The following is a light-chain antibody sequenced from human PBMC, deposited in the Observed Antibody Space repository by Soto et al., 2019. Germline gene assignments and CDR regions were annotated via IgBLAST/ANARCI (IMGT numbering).Light chain of an antibody. CDR2: WAS. V-gene: IGKV4-1*01. J-gene: IGKJ2*01. CDR1: QSVLDISNNKNY. Sequence: DIVMTQSPDSLAASLGEKATINCKSIQSVLDISNNKNYLAWYQQKPRQPPKLLIYWASARESRVPDRFSGSGSTKYFTLTISSLQAEDVAVYYCQQYNRTSPTFGQGTKLEIK. CDR3: QQYNRTSPT.